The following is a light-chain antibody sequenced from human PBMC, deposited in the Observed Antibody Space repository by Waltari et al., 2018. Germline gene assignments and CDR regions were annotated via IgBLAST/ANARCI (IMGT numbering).Light chain of an antibody. CDR1: QSVSSN. Sequence: EIVMTQSPATLSVYPGERATLSCRASQSVSSNLAWYQQKPGQAPRLLIYGASIRATGIPARFSGSGSGTEFTLTISSLQSEDFALYYCQQYNNWLSTFGQGTKVEI. J-gene: IGKJ1*01. CDR2: GAS. V-gene: IGKV3D-15*01. CDR3: QQYNNWLST.